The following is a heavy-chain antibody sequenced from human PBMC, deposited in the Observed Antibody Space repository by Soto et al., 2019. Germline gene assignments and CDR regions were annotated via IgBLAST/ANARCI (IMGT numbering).Heavy chain of an antibody. Sequence: GGSLRLSCAASGFTFSSYGMHWVRQAPGKGLEWVAVIWYDGSNKYYADSVKGRFTISRDNSQNTVYLQMESLRAEDTAVYSCARGFQLGIFEYWGQGTLVTVSS. D-gene: IGHD2-2*01. J-gene: IGHJ4*02. CDR3: ARGFQLGIFEY. CDR2: IWYDGSNK. CDR1: GFTFSSYG. V-gene: IGHV3-33*01.